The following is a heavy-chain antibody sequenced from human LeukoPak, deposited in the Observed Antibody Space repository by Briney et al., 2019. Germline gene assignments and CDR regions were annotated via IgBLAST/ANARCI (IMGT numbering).Heavy chain of an antibody. CDR1: GFTSSSYA. Sequence: GGSLRPSCAASGFTSSSYATSWVRQAPGKGLEWVSAISGSGGSTYYADSVKGRFTISRDNSKNTLYLQMNSLRAEATAVYYCAKNPFLGYCSGGSCLGYWGQGTLVTVSS. V-gene: IGHV3-23*01. CDR2: ISGSGGST. D-gene: IGHD2-15*01. CDR3: AKNPFLGYCSGGSCLGY. J-gene: IGHJ4*02.